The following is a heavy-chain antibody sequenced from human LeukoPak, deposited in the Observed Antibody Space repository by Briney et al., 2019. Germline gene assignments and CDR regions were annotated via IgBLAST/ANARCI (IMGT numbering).Heavy chain of an antibody. D-gene: IGHD3-10*01. CDR3: AKAVTPLPFYGLGSYPYYYYGMDV. CDR1: GFTFSSYA. CDR2: ISGSGGST. Sequence: PGGSLRLSCAASGFTFSSYAMSWVRQAPGKGLEWVSAISGSGGSTYYADSVKGRFTISRDNSKNTLYLQMNSLRAEDTAVYYCAKAVTPLPFYGLGSYPYYYYGMDVWGQGTTVTVSS. V-gene: IGHV3-23*01. J-gene: IGHJ6*02.